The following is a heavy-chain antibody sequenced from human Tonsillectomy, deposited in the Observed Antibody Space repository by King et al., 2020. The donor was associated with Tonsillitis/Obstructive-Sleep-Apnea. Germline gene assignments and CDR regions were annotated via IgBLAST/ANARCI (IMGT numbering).Heavy chain of an antibody. Sequence: DVQLVESGGGLVQPGGSLRLSCAVSGFTFSSYSMNWVRQAPGKGLEWISYISSRSKTIYYADSVKGRFTISRDNAKNSLYLQMNSLKDVDTAVYYCARNYSSSSGKTQDYWGQGTLVTVSS. D-gene: IGHD6-6*01. CDR2: ISSRSKTI. CDR1: GFTFSSYS. J-gene: IGHJ4*02. CDR3: ARNYSSSSGKTQDY. V-gene: IGHV3-48*02.